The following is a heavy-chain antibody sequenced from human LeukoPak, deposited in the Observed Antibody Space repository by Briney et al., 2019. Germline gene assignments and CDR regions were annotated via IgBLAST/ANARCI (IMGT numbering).Heavy chain of an antibody. CDR3: ARHAKTYSSSSPYFQH. CDR2: IYTSGST. Sequence: SETLSLTCTVSGGSISSYYWSWIRQPPGKGLEWIGYIYTSGSTNYSPSLKSRVTISVDTSKNQFSLKLSSVTAADTAVYYCARHAKTYSSSSPYFQHWGQGTLVTVSS. V-gene: IGHV4-4*09. D-gene: IGHD6-6*01. J-gene: IGHJ1*01. CDR1: GGSISSYY.